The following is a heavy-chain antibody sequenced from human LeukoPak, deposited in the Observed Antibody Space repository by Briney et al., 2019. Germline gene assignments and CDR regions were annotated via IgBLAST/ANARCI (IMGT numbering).Heavy chain of an antibody. V-gene: IGHV4-38-2*02. CDR3: ARGGKEWLLRTSYFEY. J-gene: IGHJ4*02. D-gene: IGHD3-3*01. CDR1: DGSISSYY. CDR2: IYHSGST. Sequence: SETLSLTCTVSDGSISSYYWGWIRQPPGKGLEWIGSIYHSGSTYYNPFLRSRVTMSVDTSKNQFSLKLSSVTAADTAVYYCARGGKEWLLRTSYFEYWGRGTLVTVSS.